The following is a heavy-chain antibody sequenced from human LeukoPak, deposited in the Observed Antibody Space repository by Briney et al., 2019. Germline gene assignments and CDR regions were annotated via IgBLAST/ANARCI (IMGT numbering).Heavy chain of an antibody. V-gene: IGHV4-39*01. Sequence: SETLSVTCTVSGGSTSTSSFDWGWIRQPPGKGLECIGRISYSGRTYYNPSLQSRVTISVDTSKNQFSLRLSSVTAADTAVYFCYSLRAYDSDSCGYYNFDFWGQGTLVTVSS. D-gene: IGHD3-22*01. CDR1: GGSTSTSSFD. CDR2: ISYSGRT. CDR3: YSLRAYDSDSCGYYNFDF. J-gene: IGHJ4*02.